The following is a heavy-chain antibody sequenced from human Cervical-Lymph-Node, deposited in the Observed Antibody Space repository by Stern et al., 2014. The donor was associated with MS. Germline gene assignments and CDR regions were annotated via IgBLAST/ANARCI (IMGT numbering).Heavy chain of an antibody. J-gene: IGHJ4*02. D-gene: IGHD4-17*01. CDR3: ARDYGDYAFDY. V-gene: IGHV5-51*01. CDR2: IYPGDSDT. CDR1: GYSFTANW. Sequence: EVQLVESGAEVKKPGESLKISCKGSGYSFTANWIAWVRQMPGKGLEWMGIIYPGDSDTRYIPPFQGQVTISPDKSISTAYLQWSSLKASDTAMYYCARDYGDYAFDYWGQGTLVTVSS.